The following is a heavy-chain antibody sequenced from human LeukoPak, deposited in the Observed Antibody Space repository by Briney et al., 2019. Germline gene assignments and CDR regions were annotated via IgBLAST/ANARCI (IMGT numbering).Heavy chain of an antibody. CDR2: IIPILGTA. J-gene: IGHJ4*02. V-gene: IGHV1-69*01. D-gene: IGHD5-24*01. Sequence: SVKVSCKASGGTFSNYAIVWVRQAPGQGLEWMGGIIPILGTANYAQKFQGRVTITADESTSTAYMELSSLRSEDAAVYYCARGGSRMATISVADYWGQGTLVTVSS. CDR1: GGTFSNYA. CDR3: ARGGSRMATISVADY.